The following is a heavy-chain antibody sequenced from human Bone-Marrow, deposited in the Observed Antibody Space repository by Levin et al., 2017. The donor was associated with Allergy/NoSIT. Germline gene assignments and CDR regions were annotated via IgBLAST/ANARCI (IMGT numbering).Heavy chain of an antibody. CDR1: GFTFSDSY. CDR2: ISNGGTTI. D-gene: IGHD5-12*01. V-gene: IGHV3-11*01. J-gene: IGHJ3*01. CDR3: ARDLGRGSHWDAFDF. Sequence: GGSLRLSCEASGFTFSDSYMSWIRQAPGKGLEWVSYISNGGTTIDYAESVKGRFTISRDNAKNSLYLQMSSLRAEDTAVYFCARDLGRGSHWDAFDFWGQGTMVTVSS.